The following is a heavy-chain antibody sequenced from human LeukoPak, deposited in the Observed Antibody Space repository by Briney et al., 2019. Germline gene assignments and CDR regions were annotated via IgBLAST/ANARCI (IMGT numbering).Heavy chain of an antibody. D-gene: IGHD3-10*01. CDR2: IYYSGST. J-gene: IGHJ4*02. CDR3: ARTGSGSYYKYYFDY. V-gene: IGHV4-31*03. CDR1: GGSISSGGYY. Sequence: PSETLSLTCTVSGGSISSGGYYWSWIRQHPGKGLEWIGYIYYSGSTYYNPSLKSRVTISVDTSKNQFSLKLSSVTAADTAVYYCARTGSGSYYKYYFDYWGQGALVTVSS.